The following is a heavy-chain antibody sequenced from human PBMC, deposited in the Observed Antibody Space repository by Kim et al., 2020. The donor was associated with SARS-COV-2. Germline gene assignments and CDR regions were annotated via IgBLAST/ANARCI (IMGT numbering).Heavy chain of an antibody. J-gene: IGHJ4*02. CDR1: GYNFTAYA. V-gene: IGHV7-4-1*02. CDR2: INTITGRP. CDR3: ARGGPYIGYDY. Sequence: ASVKVSCKTSGYNFTAYAMNWVRQAPGQGLEWMGWINTITGRPTYAQGFTGRFVFSLDTSANTSYLQISSLQADDTALYYCARGGPYIGYDYWGQGTLVTVSS. D-gene: IGHD5-12*01.